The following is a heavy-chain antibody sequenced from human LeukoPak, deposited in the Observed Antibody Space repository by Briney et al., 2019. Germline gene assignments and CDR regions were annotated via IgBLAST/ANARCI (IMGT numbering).Heavy chain of an antibody. J-gene: IGHJ1*01. D-gene: IGHD3-10*01. CDR1: GGSFSGYY. Sequence: SETLSLTCAVYGGSFSGYYWSWIRQPPGKGLEWIGEINHSGSTNYNPSLKSRVTISVDTSKNQFSLKLSSVTAAGTAVYYCARGSSYGSGSYRSEYFQHWGQGTLVTVSS. CDR3: ARGSSYGSGSYRSEYFQH. CDR2: INHSGST. V-gene: IGHV4-34*01.